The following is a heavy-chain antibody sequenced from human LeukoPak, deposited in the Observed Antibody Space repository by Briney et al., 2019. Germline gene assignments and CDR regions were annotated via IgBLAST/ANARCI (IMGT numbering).Heavy chain of an antibody. D-gene: IGHD2-15*01. CDR2: ISYDGSNK. Sequence: GGSLRLSCAASGFTFSSYGMHWVRQAPGKGLEWVAVISYDGSNKYYADSVKGRFTISRDNSKNTLYLQMNSLRAEDTAVYYCARGAPVVAATLLYYYYYGMDVWGQGTTVTVSS. CDR3: ARGAPVVAATLLYYYYYGMDV. V-gene: IGHV3-30*03. J-gene: IGHJ6*02. CDR1: GFTFSSYG.